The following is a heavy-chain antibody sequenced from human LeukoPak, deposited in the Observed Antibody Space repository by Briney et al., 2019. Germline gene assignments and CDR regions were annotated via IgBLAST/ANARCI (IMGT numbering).Heavy chain of an antibody. CDR1: GFTFSSYA. CDR3: ATLPTTTVTNLFDY. D-gene: IGHD4-17*01. CDR2: INSDGSST. J-gene: IGHJ4*02. Sequence: GGSLRLSCAASGFTFSSYAMHWVRQAPGKGLVWVSHINSDGSSTGYADSVKGRFTISRDNAKNTLYLQMNSLRAEDTAVYYCATLPTTTVTNLFDYWGQGTLVTVSS. V-gene: IGHV3-74*01.